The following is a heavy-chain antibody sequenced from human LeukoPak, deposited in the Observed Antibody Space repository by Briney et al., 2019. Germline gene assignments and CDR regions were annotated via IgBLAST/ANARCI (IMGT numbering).Heavy chain of an antibody. CDR2: IRYDGSNK. D-gene: IGHD3-9*01. Sequence: GGSLRLSCAASGFTFSSYGVHWVRQAPGKGLEWVAFIRYDGSNKYYADSVKGRFTISRDNSKNTLYLQMNSLRAEDTAVYYCASRRYYDILTGTDYWGQGTLVTVSS. CDR1: GFTFSSYG. CDR3: ASRRYYDILTGTDY. J-gene: IGHJ4*02. V-gene: IGHV3-30*02.